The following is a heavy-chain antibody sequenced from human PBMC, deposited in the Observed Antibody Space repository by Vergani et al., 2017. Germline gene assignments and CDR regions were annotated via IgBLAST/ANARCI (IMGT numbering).Heavy chain of an antibody. Sequence: QVQLEESGPGLVKPSETLSLTCTVSGYSISSGYYWGWIRQPPGKGLEWIGSISHSGYTFYSPSLKSRVTMSVDTSKNQFSLKLRSMTAADTAVYFCARVMYRDEASTGYSLEGMDIWGQGTTVTISS. V-gene: IGHV4-38-2*02. CDR1: GYSISSGYY. CDR3: ARVMYRDEASTGYSLEGMDI. CDR2: ISHSGYT. J-gene: IGHJ6*02. D-gene: IGHD3-9*01.